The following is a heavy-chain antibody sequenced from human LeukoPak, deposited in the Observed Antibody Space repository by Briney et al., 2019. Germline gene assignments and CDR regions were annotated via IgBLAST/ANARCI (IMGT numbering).Heavy chain of an antibody. J-gene: IGHJ4*02. CDR3: ARVPTRGYYYDSSGFM. D-gene: IGHD3-22*01. V-gene: IGHV4-30-4*01. CDR1: GGSISSGDYY. Sequence: SETLSPTCTVSGGSISSGDYYWSWIRQPPGKGLEWIGYIYYSGSTYYNPSLKSRVTISVDTSKNQFSLKLSSVTAADTAVYYCARVPTRGYYYDSSGFMWGQGTLVTVSS. CDR2: IYYSGST.